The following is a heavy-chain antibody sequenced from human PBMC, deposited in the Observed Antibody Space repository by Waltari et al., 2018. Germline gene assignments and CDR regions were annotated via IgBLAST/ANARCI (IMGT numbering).Heavy chain of an antibody. D-gene: IGHD5-18*01. CDR2: IWYDGINN. J-gene: IGHJ4*02. CDR1: GFTFSSYG. V-gene: IGHV3-33*01. CDR3: ARQQTGGYSYGYGFDY. Sequence: QVQLVESGGGVVQPGRSLRLSCAASGFTFSSYGMHWVRQAPGKGLEWVAVIWYDGINNDYADSVKGRFTISRDNSKNTLYLQMNSLRAEDTAVYYCARQQTGGYSYGYGFDYWGQGTLVTVSS.